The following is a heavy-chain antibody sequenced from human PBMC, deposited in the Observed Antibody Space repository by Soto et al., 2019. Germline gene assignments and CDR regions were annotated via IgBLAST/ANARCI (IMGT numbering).Heavy chain of an antibody. J-gene: IGHJ4*02. Sequence: GGSLRLSCAASGFTFSSYWMHWVRQAPGKGLVWVSRINSDGSSTSYADSVKGRFTISRDNAKNTLYLQMNSLRAEDTAVYYCAREVDTAMVMGFDYWGQGTLVTVSS. CDR2: INSDGSST. D-gene: IGHD5-18*01. CDR1: GFTFSSYW. V-gene: IGHV3-74*01. CDR3: AREVDTAMVMGFDY.